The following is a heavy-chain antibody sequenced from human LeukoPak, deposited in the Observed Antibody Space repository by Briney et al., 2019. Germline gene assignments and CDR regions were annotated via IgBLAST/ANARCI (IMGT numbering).Heavy chain of an antibody. J-gene: IGHJ1*01. CDR3: EKELRGYSYGEH. D-gene: IGHD5-18*01. CDR2: ISSSGGST. V-gene: IGHV3-23*01. Sequence: GGSLRLSCAASGFTFSSYAMSWVRQAPGEGLEWVSGISSSGGSTYYADSVKGRFTISGDNSKHMLFLQMSSLRAEDTAVYYCEKELRGYSYGEHWGQGILVTVSS. CDR1: GFTFSSYA.